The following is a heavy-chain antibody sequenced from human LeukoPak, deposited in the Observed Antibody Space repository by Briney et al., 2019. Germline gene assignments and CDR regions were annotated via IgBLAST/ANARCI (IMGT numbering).Heavy chain of an antibody. V-gene: IGHV3-23*01. CDR3: AKGGNYAPLDY. Sequence: PGGSLRLSCAGSGFTFTDSAMTWVRQAPGKGLEWVSAISTSGGDTIYTDSVKDRFTISRDNSKNTLYLQMNSRRAEDTAIYYCAKGGNYAPLDYWGQGTLVTVSS. J-gene: IGHJ4*02. D-gene: IGHD1-7*01. CDR1: GFTFTDSA. CDR2: ISTSGGDT.